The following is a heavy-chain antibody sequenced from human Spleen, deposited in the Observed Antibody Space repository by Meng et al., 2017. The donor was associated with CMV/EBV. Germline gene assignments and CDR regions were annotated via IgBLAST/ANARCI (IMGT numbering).Heavy chain of an antibody. J-gene: IGHJ4*02. V-gene: IGHV1-3*01. CDR1: EYTFTSYA. D-gene: IGHD2-2*01. Sequence: VSCQDSEYTFTSYAMPWVRQAPGQRLEWMGWINAGNDNTKYSQKFQARVTVTRDTSASTAYMELSSLRSEDTTVYYCARVYQLLIDYWGQGTLVTVSS. CDR2: INAGNDNT. CDR3: ARVYQLLIDY.